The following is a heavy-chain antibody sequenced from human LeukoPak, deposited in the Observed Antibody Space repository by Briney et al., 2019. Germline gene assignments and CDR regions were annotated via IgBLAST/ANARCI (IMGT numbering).Heavy chain of an antibody. CDR2: IIPILGIA. D-gene: IGHD2-2*01. CDR3: ASLGDVVVPAAIDYYGMDV. J-gene: IGHJ6*02. V-gene: IGHV1-69*04. Sequence: ASVKVSCKASGGTFSSYAISWVRQAPGQGLEWMGRIIPILGIANYAQKFQGRVTITADRSTSTAYMELSSLRSEDTAVYYCASLGDVVVPAAIDYYGMDVWGQGTTVTVSS. CDR1: GGTFSSYA.